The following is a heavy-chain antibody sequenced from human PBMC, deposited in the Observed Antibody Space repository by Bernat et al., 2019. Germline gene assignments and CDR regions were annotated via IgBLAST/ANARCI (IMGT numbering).Heavy chain of an antibody. J-gene: IGHJ5*02. Sequence: QVQLQESGPGLVKPSETLSLTCAVSGYSISSGYYWGWIRQPPGKGLEWIGSIYHSGSTYYNPSLKSRVTISVDTSKNQFSLKLSSVTAADTAVYYCARDEGGVTGTTSVDPWGQGTQVTVSS. V-gene: IGHV4-38-2*02. D-gene: IGHD1-7*01. CDR2: IYHSGST. CDR1: GYSISSGYY. CDR3: ARDEGGVTGTTSVDP.